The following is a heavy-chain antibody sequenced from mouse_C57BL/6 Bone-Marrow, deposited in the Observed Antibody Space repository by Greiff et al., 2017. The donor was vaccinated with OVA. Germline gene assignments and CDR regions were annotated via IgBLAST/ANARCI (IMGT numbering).Heavy chain of an antibody. V-gene: IGHV5-16*01. J-gene: IGHJ4*01. Sequence: EVQVVESEGGLVQPGSSMKLSCTASGFTFSDYYMAWVRQVPEKGLEWVANINYDGSSTYYLDSLKSRFIISRDNAKNILYLQMSSLKSEDTATYYCARDRGYYGAMDYWGQGTSVTVSS. CDR1: GFTFSDYY. CDR3: ARDRGYYGAMDY. D-gene: IGHD1-1*01. CDR2: INYDGSST.